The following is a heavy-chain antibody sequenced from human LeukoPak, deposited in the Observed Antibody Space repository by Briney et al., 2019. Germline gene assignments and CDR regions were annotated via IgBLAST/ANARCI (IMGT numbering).Heavy chain of an antibody. CDR2: ISGSGTST. Sequence: SGGSLRLSCAASGSTFSSYAMIWVRQAPGKGLEWVAVISGSGTSTYYADSVKGRFTISRDNSRNILYLQMNSLRDEDTAVYYCARDRSFSYWGQGTLVTVSS. D-gene: IGHD1-26*01. CDR1: GSTFSSYA. J-gene: IGHJ4*02. CDR3: ARDRSFSY. V-gene: IGHV3-23*01.